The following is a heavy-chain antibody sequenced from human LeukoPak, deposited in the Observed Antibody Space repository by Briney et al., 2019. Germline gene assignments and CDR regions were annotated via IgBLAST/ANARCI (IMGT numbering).Heavy chain of an antibody. D-gene: IGHD5-24*01. CDR2: IYHTGIT. Sequence: SQTLSLTCTVSGASISSAGYYWCWIRQPPGKGLEWIGYIYHTGITYYNPSLKSRVTISVDTSKNQFSLKLSSVPAADTAVYYCAGLYNYYFDYWGQGALVTVSS. J-gene: IGHJ4*02. CDR1: GASISSAGYY. V-gene: IGHV4-30-4*01. CDR3: AGLYNYYFDY.